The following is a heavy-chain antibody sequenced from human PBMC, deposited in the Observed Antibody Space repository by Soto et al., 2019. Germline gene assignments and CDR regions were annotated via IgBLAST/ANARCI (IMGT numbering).Heavy chain of an antibody. V-gene: IGHV3-73*02. CDR2: IRSRANNFAT. Sequence: EVQLVESGGGLVQPGGSLKLSCAASGFIFSGSAIHWVRQASGKGLEWVGRIRSRANNFATSSAASVKGRFTFSRDDSKNTAYLQMNTLKPEDTADYYCARGQGAAIGDYYYHGMDVWGQGTTVTVSS. D-gene: IGHD2-2*02. J-gene: IGHJ6*02. CDR1: GFIFSGSA. CDR3: ARGQGAAIGDYYYHGMDV.